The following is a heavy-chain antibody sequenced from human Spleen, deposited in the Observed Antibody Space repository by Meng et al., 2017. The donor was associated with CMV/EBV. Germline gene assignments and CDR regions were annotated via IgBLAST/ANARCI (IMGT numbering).Heavy chain of an antibody. CDR3: AASYGSGGYYNWFDP. V-gene: IGHV4-34*01. Sequence: SETLSLTCAVYGGSLSGYYWSWVRQPPGKGLEWIGEITHSGATNYNMSLSSRVTMSVDTSNNQFSLKLSSVTAADTAVYYCAASYGSGGYYNWFDPWGQGTQVTVSS. J-gene: IGHJ5*02. CDR2: ITHSGAT. CDR1: GGSLSGYY. D-gene: IGHD3-10*01.